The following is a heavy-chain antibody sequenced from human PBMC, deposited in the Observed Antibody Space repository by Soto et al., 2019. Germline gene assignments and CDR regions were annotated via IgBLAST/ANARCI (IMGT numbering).Heavy chain of an antibody. V-gene: IGHV3-48*03. CDR2: ISSSGSTI. CDR3: AGDQEAGAFLPYYYGMDV. Sequence: GGSLRLSCATSGFTFSRYEMTWVRQAPGKGLEWVSYISSSGSTIYYADSVKGRFTISRDNAKNSLYLQMDSLRAEDTAVYYCAGDQEAGAFLPYYYGMDVWGQGTTVTVSS. CDR1: GFTFSRYE. J-gene: IGHJ6*02. D-gene: IGHD3-3*01.